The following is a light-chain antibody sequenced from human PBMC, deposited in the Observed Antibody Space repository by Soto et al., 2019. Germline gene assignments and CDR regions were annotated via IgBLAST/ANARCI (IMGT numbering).Light chain of an antibody. V-gene: IGLV1-40*01. CDR3: QSYDSTLDARYV. Sequence: QSALTQPPSVSGAPGQRVTISCTGSGSNIGAGYDVHWYQHRPGTAPKLLVFGDSHRPSGVPDRFSGSKSGTSASLAITGLHAEDEGDYYCQSYDSTLDARYVFGTGTKLTVL. CDR1: GSNIGAGYD. CDR2: GDS. J-gene: IGLJ1*01.